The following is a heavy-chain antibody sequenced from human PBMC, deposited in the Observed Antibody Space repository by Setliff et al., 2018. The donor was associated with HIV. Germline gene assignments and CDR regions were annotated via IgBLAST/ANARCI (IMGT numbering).Heavy chain of an antibody. Sequence: PGGSLRLSCAASGFTVSSNYMSWVRQAPGKGLEWVSVIYDGGATYYAESVQGRFTVSRDNSKNSLYLQMNSLRVEDTAVYYCARDYLYYNMYNGSPVYGMDVWGQGTTVTVSS. J-gene: IGHJ6*02. V-gene: IGHV3-66*01. CDR1: GFTVSSNY. CDR2: IYDGGAT. CDR3: ARDYLYYNMYNGSPVYGMDV. D-gene: IGHD3-10*01.